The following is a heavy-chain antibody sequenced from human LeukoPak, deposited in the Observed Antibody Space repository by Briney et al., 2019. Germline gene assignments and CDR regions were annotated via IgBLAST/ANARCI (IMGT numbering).Heavy chain of an antibody. CDR2: IYPRDGST. CDR3: ARAQTYYDFWSGYRFDP. D-gene: IGHD3-3*01. CDR1: GYSFTSNY. J-gene: IGHJ5*02. V-gene: IGHV1-46*01. Sequence: ASVKVSCTASGYSFTSNYIHWVRQAPGQGLEWMGMIYPRDGSTSYAQRFQDRVTVTRDTSISTAYMELSRLRSDDTAVYYCARAQTYYDFWSGYRFDPWGQGTLVTVSS.